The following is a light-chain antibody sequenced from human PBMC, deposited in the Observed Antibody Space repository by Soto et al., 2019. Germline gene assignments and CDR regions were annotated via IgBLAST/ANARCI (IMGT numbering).Light chain of an antibody. Sequence: KMTQSPSSLSASVGDRVTITCQASQNINNCLNWYQQKPGRAPKLLIYDASNLEAGVPSRFRGSGSGTDFTFTISRLQPEDIATYYCQQYENLPTFGQGTRLEIK. CDR2: DAS. V-gene: IGKV1-33*01. CDR1: QNINNC. CDR3: QQYENLPT. J-gene: IGKJ5*01.